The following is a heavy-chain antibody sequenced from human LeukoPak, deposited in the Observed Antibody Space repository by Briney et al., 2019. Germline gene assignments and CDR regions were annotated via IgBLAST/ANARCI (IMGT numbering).Heavy chain of an antibody. CDR1: GGSISSYH. V-gene: IGHV4-4*07. D-gene: IGHD3-10*01. J-gene: IGHJ4*02. CDR3: ARGAYYYGSGKIFDY. CDR2: IYTSGST. Sequence: SETLSLTCTVSGGSISSYHWSWIRQPAGKGLEWIGRIYTSGSTNYNPSLKSRVTMSVDTSKNQFCLKLSSVTAADTAVYYCARGAYYYGSGKIFDYWGQGTLVTVSS.